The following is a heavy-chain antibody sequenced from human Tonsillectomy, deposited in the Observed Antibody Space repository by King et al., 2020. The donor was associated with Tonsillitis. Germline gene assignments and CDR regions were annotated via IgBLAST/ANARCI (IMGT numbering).Heavy chain of an antibody. CDR1: GYSFNNHW. V-gene: IGHV5-51*03. J-gene: IGHJ4*02. CDR2: FYPGDSDN. CDR3: SGVADFVSGNYFDY. D-gene: IGHD3-3*01. Sequence: QLVQSGAEVKKPGESLKISCKGSGYSFNNHWIGWVRQMPGKGLEWMGIFYPGDSDNKYSPSFQGPGTISADKSINTAYLQWSSLKAPDTAKYYFSGVADFVSGNYFDYWGQGTLVTVSA.